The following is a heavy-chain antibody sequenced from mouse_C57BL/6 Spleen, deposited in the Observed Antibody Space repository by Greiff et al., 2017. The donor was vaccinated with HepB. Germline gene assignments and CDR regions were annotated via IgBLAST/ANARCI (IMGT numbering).Heavy chain of an antibody. V-gene: IGHV5-17*01. CDR3: ARPGDDYGSSPQDWYFDV. CDR2: ISSGSSTI. CDR1: GFTFSDYG. J-gene: IGHJ1*03. Sequence: EVQVVESGGGLVKPGGSLKLSCAASGFTFSDYGMHWVRQAPEKGLEWVAYISSGSSTIYYADTVKGRFTISRDNAKNTLFLQMTRLRAEDTAMYYCARPGDDYGSSPQDWYFDVWGTGTTVTVSS. D-gene: IGHD1-1*01.